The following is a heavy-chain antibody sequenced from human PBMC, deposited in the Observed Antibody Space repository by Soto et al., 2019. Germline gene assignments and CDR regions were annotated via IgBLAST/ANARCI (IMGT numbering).Heavy chain of an antibody. Sequence: PGGSLRLSCAASGFTFSSYAMSWVRQAPGKGLEWVSAISGSGGSTYYADSVKGRFTISRDNSKNTLYLQMNSLRAEDTAVYYCAKDQRNYDILTGSSIDAFDIWGQGTMVTVSS. V-gene: IGHV3-23*01. D-gene: IGHD3-9*01. CDR2: ISGSGGST. CDR3: AKDQRNYDILTGSSIDAFDI. J-gene: IGHJ3*02. CDR1: GFTFSSYA.